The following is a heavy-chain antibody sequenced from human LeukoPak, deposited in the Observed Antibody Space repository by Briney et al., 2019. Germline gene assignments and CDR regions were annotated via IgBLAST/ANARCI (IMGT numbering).Heavy chain of an antibody. CDR2: VSRSGGLT. CDR3: ARGGAQWDQLLVY. CDR1: GFTFSSSA. V-gene: IGHV3-23*01. D-gene: IGHD2-2*01. J-gene: IGHJ4*02. Sequence: GGSLRLSCAASGFTFSSSAMNWVRQVPGKGLEWVSGVSRSGGLTYYADSVKGRFTISRDNSKSTLYVQMNSLRAEDTAMYYCARGGAQWDQLLVYWGQGTLVIVSS.